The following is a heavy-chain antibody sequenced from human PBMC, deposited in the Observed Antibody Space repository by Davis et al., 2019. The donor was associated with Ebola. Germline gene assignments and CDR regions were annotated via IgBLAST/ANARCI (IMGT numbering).Heavy chain of an antibody. Sequence: ASVKVSCKASGYTFNSYYVHWVRQAPGKGLEWMGIINPSGGSTTYAQKFQGRVTMTRDTSTSTVSMELSSLRSEDTAVYFCARGRGHYESSGGDFWGQGTLVTVSS. CDR2: INPSGGST. CDR3: ARGRGHYESSGGDF. J-gene: IGHJ4*02. CDR1: GYTFNSYY. D-gene: IGHD3-22*01. V-gene: IGHV1-46*02.